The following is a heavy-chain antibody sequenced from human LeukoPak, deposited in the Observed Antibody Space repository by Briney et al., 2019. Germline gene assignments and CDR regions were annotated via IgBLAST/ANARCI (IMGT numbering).Heavy chain of an antibody. Sequence: SETLSLTCVVSGVSISSGGYSWSWIRQPPGKGLEWMGYINYSGTTYYNPSLKNRLTISIDTSKNQFSLKLTSVTAADTAVYYCARGLRDGYNLWGQGTLVTVSS. D-gene: IGHD5-24*01. CDR3: ARGLRDGYNL. CDR2: INYSGTT. J-gene: IGHJ4*02. V-gene: IGHV4-30-4*07. CDR1: GVSISSGGYS.